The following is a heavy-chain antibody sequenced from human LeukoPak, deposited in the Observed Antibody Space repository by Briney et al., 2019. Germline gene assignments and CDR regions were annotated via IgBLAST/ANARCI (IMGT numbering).Heavy chain of an antibody. Sequence: GGSLRLSCAASGFTFDGYAMHWVRQAPGKGLEWVSGISWNSGSIGYADSVKGRFTISRDNAKNSLYLQMNSLRAEDTALYYCAKGYCSSTSCYIDYWGQGTLVTVSS. CDR3: AKGYCSSTSCYIDY. J-gene: IGHJ4*02. V-gene: IGHV3-9*01. CDR2: ISWNSGSI. CDR1: GFTFDGYA. D-gene: IGHD2-2*02.